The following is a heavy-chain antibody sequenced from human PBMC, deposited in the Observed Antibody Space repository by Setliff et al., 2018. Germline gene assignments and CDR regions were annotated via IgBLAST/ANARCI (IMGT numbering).Heavy chain of an antibody. V-gene: IGHV4-38-2*01. Sequence: ETLSLTCAVSDFSVSSVYYWGWIRQPPGKGLEWIANVYYSGSTYYNPSLKSRVTISVDTSKNQFSLKLSSVTAADTAVYYCARGRAGHSGHWGQGTLVTVSS. CDR1: DFSVSSVYY. CDR3: ARGRAGHSGH. CDR2: VYYSGST. J-gene: IGHJ4*02. D-gene: IGHD6-19*01.